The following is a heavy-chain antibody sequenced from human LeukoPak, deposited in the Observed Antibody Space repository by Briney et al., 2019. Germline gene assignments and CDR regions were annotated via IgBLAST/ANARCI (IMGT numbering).Heavy chain of an antibody. CDR1: GFTFSSYS. J-gene: IGHJ3*02. Sequence: PGGSLRLSCAASGFTFSSYSMNWVRQAPGKGLEWVSSIISSSSNIYYADSVKGRFTISRDNAKTSLYLQMNSLRAEDTAVYYCARTNRPHYDILTGYLTTPFDAFDIWGQGTMVTVSS. CDR3: ARTNRPHYDILTGYLTTPFDAFDI. D-gene: IGHD3-9*01. CDR2: IISSSSNI. V-gene: IGHV3-21*01.